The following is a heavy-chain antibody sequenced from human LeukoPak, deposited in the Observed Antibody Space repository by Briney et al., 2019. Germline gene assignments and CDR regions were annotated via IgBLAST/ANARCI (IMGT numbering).Heavy chain of an antibody. CDR2: IYYSGST. V-gene: IGHV4-59*08. D-gene: IGHD3-9*01. CDR3: ARHRHPEYYDILTGYSSAYYYGMDV. CDR1: DDSISRDF. Sequence: PSETLSLTCTASDDSISRDFWTWIRQPPGKGLEWIGYIYYSGSTNYNPSLKSRVTISVDTSKNQFSLKLSSVTAADTAVYYCARHRHPEYYDILTGYSSAYYYGMDVWGQGTTVTVSS. J-gene: IGHJ6*02.